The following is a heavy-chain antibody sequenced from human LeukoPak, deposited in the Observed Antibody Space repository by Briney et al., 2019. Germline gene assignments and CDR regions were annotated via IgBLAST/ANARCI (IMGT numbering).Heavy chain of an antibody. CDR3: ARGASSGYRIDY. CDR1: GFSFNNYW. Sequence: GGSLRLSCAASGFSFNNYWMHWVRQAPGKGLVWVSRISKDGSTTNYADSVKGRFTISRANAKNTLYLQMNSLTAEDTALYSCARGASSGYRIDYWGQGTLVTVSS. J-gene: IGHJ4*02. V-gene: IGHV3-74*01. D-gene: IGHD5-18*01. CDR2: ISKDGSTT.